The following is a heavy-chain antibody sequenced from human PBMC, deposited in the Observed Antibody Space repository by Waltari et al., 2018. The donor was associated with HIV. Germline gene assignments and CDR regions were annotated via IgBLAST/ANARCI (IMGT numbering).Heavy chain of an antibody. Sequence: QVQLVESGGGVVQSGGSLSLSCGASGLTFSTHDIPWVRQAPGKGLEWVAYIRYDGSDKSYADAVKGRFTMSRDNSKNTLSLRMNSLRADDTAIYYCARDPGINIPRYYFDFWGHGTTVTV. D-gene: IGHD3-3*02. J-gene: IGHJ4*01. CDR3: ARDPGINIPRYYFDF. V-gene: IGHV3-30*02. CDR2: IRYDGSDK. CDR1: GLTFSTHD.